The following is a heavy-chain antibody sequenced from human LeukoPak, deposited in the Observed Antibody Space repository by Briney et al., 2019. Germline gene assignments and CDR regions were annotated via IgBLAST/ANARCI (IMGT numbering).Heavy chain of an antibody. CDR1: GGSFSGYY. D-gene: IGHD3-3*01. J-gene: IGHJ5*02. V-gene: IGHV4-34*01. Sequence: RPSETLSLTCAVYGGSFSGYYWSWIRQPPGKGLEWIGEINHSGSTNYNPALKSRVPISVDTSKNQFSLKLSSVTSPDTAVYYCARGPSLVGLRFLEWLSRAWFDPWGQGTLVTVSS. CDR2: INHSGST. CDR3: ARGPSLVGLRFLEWLSRAWFDP.